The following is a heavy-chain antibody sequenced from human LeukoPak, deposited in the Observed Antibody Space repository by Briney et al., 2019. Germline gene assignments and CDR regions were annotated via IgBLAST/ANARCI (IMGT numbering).Heavy chain of an antibody. V-gene: IGHV3-11*04. CDR2: ISSSGSTI. CDR1: GFTFSDYY. J-gene: IGHJ3*02. Sequence: GGSLRLSCAASGFTFSDYYMSWIRQAPGKGLEWVSYISSSGSTIYYADSVKGRFTISGDNAKNSLYLQMNSLRAEDTAVYYCARSDYVWGSYRDAFDIWGQGTMVTVSS. CDR3: ARSDYVWGSYRDAFDI. D-gene: IGHD3-16*02.